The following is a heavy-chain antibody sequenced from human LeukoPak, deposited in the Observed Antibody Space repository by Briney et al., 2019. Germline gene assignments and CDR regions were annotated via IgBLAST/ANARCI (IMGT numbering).Heavy chain of an antibody. CDR1: GFTFSSYA. V-gene: IGHV3-30-3*01. CDR2: ISYDGSNK. Sequence: GGSLRLSCAASGFTFSSYAMHWVRQTRKGLEWVAVISYDGSNKYYADSMKGRLTISRDNSKNTVYLQMNSLRPEDTAVYYCVRNLATIRHYFDYWGQGTLVTVSS. CDR3: VRNLATIRHYFDY. J-gene: IGHJ4*02. D-gene: IGHD5-24*01.